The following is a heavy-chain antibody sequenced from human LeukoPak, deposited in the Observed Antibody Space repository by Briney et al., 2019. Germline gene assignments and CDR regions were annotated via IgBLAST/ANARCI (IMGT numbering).Heavy chain of an antibody. CDR2: INHSGST. D-gene: IGHD2-15*01. CDR1: GGSFSGYY. J-gene: IGHJ4*02. Sequence: PSETLSLTCAVYGGSFSGYYWSWIRQPPGKGLEWIGEINHSGSTNYNPSLKSRVTISVVTSKNQFSLKLSSVTAADTAVYYCAREGVVGAYGHFDYWGQGTLVTVSS. CDR3: AREGVVGAYGHFDY. V-gene: IGHV4-34*01.